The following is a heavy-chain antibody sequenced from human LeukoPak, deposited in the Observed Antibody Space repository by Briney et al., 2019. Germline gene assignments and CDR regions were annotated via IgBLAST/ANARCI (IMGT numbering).Heavy chain of an antibody. Sequence: GGSLRLSCAASGFTFSSYWMHWVRQAPGKGLVWVSRINSDVSSTSYADSVKGRFSISRDNAKNTLYLQMNSLRAEDTAVYYCARGDYDFWSGHDAFDIWGQGTMVTVSS. CDR2: INSDVSST. V-gene: IGHV3-74*01. CDR3: ARGDYDFWSGHDAFDI. J-gene: IGHJ3*02. CDR1: GFTFSSYW. D-gene: IGHD3-3*01.